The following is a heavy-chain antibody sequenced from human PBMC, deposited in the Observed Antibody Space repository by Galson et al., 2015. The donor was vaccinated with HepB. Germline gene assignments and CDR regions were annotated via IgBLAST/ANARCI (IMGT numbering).Heavy chain of an antibody. CDR2: INSDGSSA. D-gene: IGHD6-6*01. Sequence: SLRLSCAASGFTFSSYWMHWVRQAPGKGLMWVSRINSDGSSASYADSVKGRFTISRDNAKNTLSLQMNSLRAEDTAVYYCARGYSSSSARTPNWFDPWGQGTLVTVSS. CDR3: ARGYSSSSARTPNWFDP. V-gene: IGHV3-74*01. CDR1: GFTFSSYW. J-gene: IGHJ5*02.